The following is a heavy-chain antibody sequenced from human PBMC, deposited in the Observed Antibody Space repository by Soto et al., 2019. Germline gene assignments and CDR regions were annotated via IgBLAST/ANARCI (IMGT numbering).Heavy chain of an antibody. CDR2: IWYDGSNK. J-gene: IGHJ4*02. Sequence: QVQLVESGGGVVQPGRSLRLSCAASGFTFSSYGMYWVRQAPGKGLEWVAVIWYDGSNKYYADSVKGRFTISRDNSKNTLYLQMNSLRAEDTAVYYCARDKASYPDGYWGQGTLVTVSS. D-gene: IGHD3-10*01. V-gene: IGHV3-33*01. CDR1: GFTFSSYG. CDR3: ARDKASYPDGY.